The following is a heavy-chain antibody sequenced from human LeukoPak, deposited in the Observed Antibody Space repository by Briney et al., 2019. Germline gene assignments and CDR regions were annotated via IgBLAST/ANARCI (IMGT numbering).Heavy chain of an antibody. V-gene: IGHV1-2*02. CDR3: ARDELAYCGGDCYSMGTDY. CDR1: GYTFTGYY. CDR2: INPNSGGT. J-gene: IGHJ4*02. Sequence: ASVKVSCKASGYTFTGYYMHWVRQAPGQGLEWMGWINPNSGGTNYAQKFQGRVTMTRDTSISTAYMELSRLRSDDTAVYYCARDELAYCGGDCYSMGTDYWGQGTLVTVSS. D-gene: IGHD2-21*02.